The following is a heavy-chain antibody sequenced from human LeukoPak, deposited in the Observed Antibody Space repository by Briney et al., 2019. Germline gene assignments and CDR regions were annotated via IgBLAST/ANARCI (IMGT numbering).Heavy chain of an antibody. V-gene: IGHV4-59*08. CDR2: IYYSGST. D-gene: IGHD6-19*01. Sequence: SETLSLTCSVPGGFISSYYWSWIRQPPGKGLEWIGYIYYSGSTNYNPSLKSRVTISVDTSKNQFSLKLSSVTAADTAVYYCARHSTSGWNWFDPWGQGTLVTVSS. CDR3: ARHSTSGWNWFDP. CDR1: GGFISSYY. J-gene: IGHJ5*02.